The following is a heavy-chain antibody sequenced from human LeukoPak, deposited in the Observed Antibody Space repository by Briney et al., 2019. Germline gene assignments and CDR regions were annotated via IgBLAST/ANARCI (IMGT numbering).Heavy chain of an antibody. D-gene: IGHD3-9*01. Sequence: GGSLRLSCAASGFTFSSFGRHWLRQAPGKGLEWGAFIRYGGTNEYYADSVKGRFTISRDNSKNTLSLLMNGLRVEDTAVYYCARDQHYDVLTAFGLDVWGQGTTVTVSS. CDR2: IRYGGTNE. CDR3: ARDQHYDVLTAFGLDV. V-gene: IGHV3-30*02. CDR1: GFTFSSFG. J-gene: IGHJ6*02.